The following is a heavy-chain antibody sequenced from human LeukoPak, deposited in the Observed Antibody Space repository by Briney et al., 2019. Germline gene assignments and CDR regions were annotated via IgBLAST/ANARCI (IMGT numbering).Heavy chain of an antibody. V-gene: IGHV4-39*07. J-gene: IGHJ5*02. CDR2: IYYSGST. D-gene: IGHD6-19*01. Sequence: SETLSLTCTVSGGSISSSSYYWGWIRQPPGKGLEWIGSIYYSGSTYYNPSLKSRVTISVDTSKNQFSLKLSSVTAADTAVYYCARESRTYSSGWYVGNWFDPWGQGTLVTVSS. CDR1: GGSISSSSYY. CDR3: ARESRTYSSGWYVGNWFDP.